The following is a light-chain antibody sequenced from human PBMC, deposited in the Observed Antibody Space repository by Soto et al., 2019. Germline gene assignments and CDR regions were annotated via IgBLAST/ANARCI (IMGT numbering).Light chain of an antibody. J-gene: IGKJ1*01. CDR2: DAS. CDR3: QQYNSYFSRT. CDR1: QTISSW. V-gene: IGKV1-5*01. Sequence: DIQITETPSTLSEAVGDRVAIPCLASQTISSWLAWYQQKPGKAPTLLIYDASSLESGVPSRFSGSGSGTESTLTLSSLQPDDFATYSCQQYNSYFSRTFGQGTKVDIK.